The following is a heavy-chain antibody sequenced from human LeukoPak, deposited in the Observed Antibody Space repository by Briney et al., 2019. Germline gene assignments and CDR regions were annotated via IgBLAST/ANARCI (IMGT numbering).Heavy chain of an antibody. J-gene: IGHJ6*03. V-gene: IGHV3-23*01. CDR3: AKDLGSSSWYYMDV. CDR2: ISGSGDRT. CDR1: GFTFSSYA. Sequence: GGSLRLSCAASGFTFSSYAMTWVRQAPGKGLEWLSTISGSGDRTFYADSVKGRFTISRDNSKNTVYLQMNSLRAEDTAVYYCAKDLGSSSWYYMDVWGKGTTVTVSS. D-gene: IGHD6-13*01.